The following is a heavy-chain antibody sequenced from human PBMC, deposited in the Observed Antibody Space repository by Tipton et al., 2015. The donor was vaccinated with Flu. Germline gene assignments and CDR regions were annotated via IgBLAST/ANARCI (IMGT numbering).Heavy chain of an antibody. Sequence: TLSLTCTDSGGSISSGSYYWSWIRQPAGKGLEWIGRIYTGGSTNYNPSLKSRVTISVDTSKNQFSLKLSSVTAADTAVYYCARGDRVVVVPAAMGFLYGMDVWGQGTTVTVSS. D-gene: IGHD2-2*01. CDR3: ARGDRVVVVPAAMGFLYGMDV. CDR1: GGSISSGSYY. CDR2: IYTGGST. J-gene: IGHJ6*02. V-gene: IGHV4-61*02.